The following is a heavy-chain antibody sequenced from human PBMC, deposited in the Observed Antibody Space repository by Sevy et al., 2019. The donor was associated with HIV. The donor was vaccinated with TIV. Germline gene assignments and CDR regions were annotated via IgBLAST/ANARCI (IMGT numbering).Heavy chain of an antibody. V-gene: IGHV1-69*13. CDR2: IIPIFGTA. J-gene: IGHJ3*02. Sequence: ASVKVSCKASGGTFSSYAISWVRQAPGQGLEWMGGIIPIFGTANYAQKFQGRVTITADESTSTAYMELSSLRSEDTAVYYCARVEGIAAAGVGFDIWGQGTMVTVSS. D-gene: IGHD6-13*01. CDR1: GGTFSSYA. CDR3: ARVEGIAAAGVGFDI.